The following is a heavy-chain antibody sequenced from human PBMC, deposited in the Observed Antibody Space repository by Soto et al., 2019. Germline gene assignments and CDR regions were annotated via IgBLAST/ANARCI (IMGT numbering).Heavy chain of an antibody. V-gene: IGHV3-23*01. J-gene: IGHJ4*02. CDR1: GFTCSSYA. CDR2: ISGSGGST. CDR3: AKNPSYYYDSSGYITY. Sequence: GGSLRLSCAASGFTCSSYAMSWVRQAPGKGLEWVSAISGSGGSTYYADSVKGRFTISRDNSKNTLYLQMNSLRAEDMAVYYCAKNPSYYYDSSGYITYWGQGTLVTVSS. D-gene: IGHD3-22*01.